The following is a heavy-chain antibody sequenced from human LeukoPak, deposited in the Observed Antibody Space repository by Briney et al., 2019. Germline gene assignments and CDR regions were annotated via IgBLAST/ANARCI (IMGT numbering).Heavy chain of an antibody. Sequence: GESLKISCKGSGYSFTSYWIGWVRQMPGKGLEWMGIIYPGDSDTRYSPSFQVQVTISADKSISTAYLQWSSLKASDTAMYYCARHTYYYGSGSYFPHFSGMDVWGQGTTVTVSS. J-gene: IGHJ6*02. V-gene: IGHV5-51*01. CDR3: ARHTYYYGSGSYFPHFSGMDV. CDR1: GYSFTSYW. CDR2: IYPGDSDT. D-gene: IGHD3-10*01.